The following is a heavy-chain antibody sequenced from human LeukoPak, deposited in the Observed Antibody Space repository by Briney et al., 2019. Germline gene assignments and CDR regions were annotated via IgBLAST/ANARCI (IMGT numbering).Heavy chain of an antibody. D-gene: IGHD3-22*01. CDR1: GFTFSSYG. Sequence: GGSLRLSCAASGFTFSSYGMHWVRQAPGKGLEWVAAIWFDGIRKYYADSVKGRLTISRDNSKNTLYLQMNSLRAEDTAVYYCARDLEDSSPFGAFDMWGQGTMVTVSS. CDR3: ARDLEDSSPFGAFDM. V-gene: IGHV3-33*01. CDR2: IWFDGIRK. J-gene: IGHJ3*02.